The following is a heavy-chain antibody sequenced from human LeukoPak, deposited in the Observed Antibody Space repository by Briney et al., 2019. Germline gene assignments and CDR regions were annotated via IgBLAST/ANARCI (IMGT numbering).Heavy chain of an antibody. CDR2: ISSSGSTI. CDR1: GFSFTNYD. CDR3: ARVRDGSQDY. V-gene: IGHV3-48*03. D-gene: IGHD5-24*01. J-gene: IGHJ4*02. Sequence: KPGGSLRLSCAASGFSFTNYDMNWVRQAPGKGLEWVSYISSSGSTIYYADSVKGRFTISRDNAKNSLYLQMNSLRAEDTAVYYCARVRDGSQDYWGQGTLVTVSS.